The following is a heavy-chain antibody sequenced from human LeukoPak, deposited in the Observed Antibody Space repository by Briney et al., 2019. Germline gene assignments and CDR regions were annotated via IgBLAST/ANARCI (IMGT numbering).Heavy chain of an antibody. D-gene: IGHD3-16*01. V-gene: IGHV3-74*01. Sequence: GGSLRLSCAASGYTFSSYWMHWVRQGPGKGLVWVSRISTDGSSTDYADSVKGRFTISRENAKNTLYLQMNSLRAEYTAVYYVARTIPLPIAGGFDTWGQGSLVTVSS. CDR2: ISTDGSST. J-gene: IGHJ5*02. CDR1: GYTFSSYW. CDR3: ARTIPLPIAGGFDT.